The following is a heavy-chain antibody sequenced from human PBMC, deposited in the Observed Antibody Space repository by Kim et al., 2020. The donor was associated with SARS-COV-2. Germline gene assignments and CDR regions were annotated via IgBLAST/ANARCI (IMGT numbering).Heavy chain of an antibody. D-gene: IGHD6-19*01. CDR1: GGSFSGYY. V-gene: IGHV4-34*01. Sequence: SETLSLTCAVYGGSFSGYYWSWIRQPPGKGLEWIGEINHSGSTNYNPSLKSRVTISVDTSKNQFSLKLSSVTAADTAVYYCARVLVRGWLFDYWGQGTLVTVSS. CDR2: INHSGST. CDR3: ARVLVRGWLFDY. J-gene: IGHJ4*02.